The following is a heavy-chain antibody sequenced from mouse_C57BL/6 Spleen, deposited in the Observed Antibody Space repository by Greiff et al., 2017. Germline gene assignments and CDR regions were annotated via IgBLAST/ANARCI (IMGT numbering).Heavy chain of an antibody. CDR2: INPSTGGT. CDR1: GYSFTGYY. Sequence: EVKLQESGPELVKPGASVKISCKASGYSFTGYYMNWVKQSPEKSLEWIGEINPSTGGTTYNQKFKAKATLTVDKSSSTAYMQLKSLTSEDSAVYYCASYDGYYGYWGQGTTLTVSS. J-gene: IGHJ2*01. CDR3: ASYDGYYGY. V-gene: IGHV1-42*01. D-gene: IGHD2-3*01.